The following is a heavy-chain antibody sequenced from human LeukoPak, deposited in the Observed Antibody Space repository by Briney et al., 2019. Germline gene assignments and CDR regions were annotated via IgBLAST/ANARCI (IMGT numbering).Heavy chain of an antibody. J-gene: IGHJ4*02. CDR3: ARGGYSSSWYHFDY. Sequence: GGSLRLSCAASGFTFSSYGMHWVRQAPGKGLEWVSVIYSGGTTNYADSVKGRFTISRDNSKNTLFLQMNSLRAEDTAVYYCARGGYSSSWYHFDYWGQGTLVTVSS. D-gene: IGHD6-13*01. CDR1: GFTFSSYG. V-gene: IGHV3-53*01. CDR2: IYSGGTT.